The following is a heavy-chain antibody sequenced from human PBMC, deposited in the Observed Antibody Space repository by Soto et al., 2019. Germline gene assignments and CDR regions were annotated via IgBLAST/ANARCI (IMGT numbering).Heavy chain of an antibody. CDR2: IIPVFGPA. CDR3: GRGGSWAKVDS. CDR1: GITLKNSA. J-gene: IGHJ4*02. D-gene: IGHD6-13*01. Sequence: ASVKVSCKASGITLKNSALSWVRQAPGQGLEWMGGIIPVFGPALYAQKFQGRVTITADESTNTAFLDVSSLRSEDTAVYYCGRGGSWAKVDSWGPGTLVTVSS. V-gene: IGHV1-69*13.